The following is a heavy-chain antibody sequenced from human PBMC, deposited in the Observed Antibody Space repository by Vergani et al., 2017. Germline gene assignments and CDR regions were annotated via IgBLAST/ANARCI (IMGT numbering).Heavy chain of an antibody. CDR3: ASLSTTGTDYYYYYMDV. V-gene: IGHV1-69*01. J-gene: IGHJ6*03. CDR1: GGTFSSYA. D-gene: IGHD1-1*01. Sequence: QVQLVQSGAEVKKPGSSVKVSCKASGGTFSSYAISWVRQAPGQGLEWRGGIIPIFGTANYAQKFQGRVTITADESTSTAYMELSSLRSEDTAVYYCASLSTTGTDYYYYYMDVWGKGTTVTISS. CDR2: IIPIFGTA.